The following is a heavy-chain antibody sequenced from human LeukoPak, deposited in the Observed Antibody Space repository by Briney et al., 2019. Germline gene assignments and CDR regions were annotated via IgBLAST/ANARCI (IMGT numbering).Heavy chain of an antibody. CDR3: ARDDYGDYFDY. D-gene: IGHD4-17*01. Sequence: GGSLRLSCAASGFTFSSYAMHWVRQAPGKGLEYVSVISSNGGSTYYANSVKGRFTISRDNSKNTLYLQMGSLRAEDTAVYYCARDDYGDYFDYWGQGTLVTVSS. CDR2: ISSNGGST. V-gene: IGHV3-64*01. CDR1: GFTFSSYA. J-gene: IGHJ4*02.